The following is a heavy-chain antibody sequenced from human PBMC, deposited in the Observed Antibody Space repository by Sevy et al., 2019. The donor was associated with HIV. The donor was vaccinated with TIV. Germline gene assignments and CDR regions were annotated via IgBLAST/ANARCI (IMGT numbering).Heavy chain of an antibody. V-gene: IGHV1-69*13. Sequence: ASVKVSCKASGGTFSSYAISWVRQAPGQGLEWMGGIIPIFGTANYAQKFQGRVTITADESTSTAYMELSSLRSEDTAVYYCARDRGGYCSSTSCYEDFGFDPWGQGTLVTVSS. D-gene: IGHD2-2*03. CDR2: IIPIFGTA. CDR3: ARDRGGYCSSTSCYEDFGFDP. CDR1: GGTFSSYA. J-gene: IGHJ5*02.